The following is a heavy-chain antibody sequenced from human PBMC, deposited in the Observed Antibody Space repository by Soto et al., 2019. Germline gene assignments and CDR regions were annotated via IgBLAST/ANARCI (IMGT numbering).Heavy chain of an antibody. CDR3: ARDLGIAAAGTDYYYGMDV. V-gene: IGHV1-69*13. D-gene: IGHD6-13*01. CDR2: IIPIFGTA. Sequence: GASVKVSCKASGGTFSSYAISWVRQAPGQGLEWMGGIIPIFGTANYAQKFQGRVTITADESTSTAYMELSSLRSEDTAVYYCARDLGIAAAGTDYYYGMDVWGQGTTVTVSS. J-gene: IGHJ6*02. CDR1: GGTFSSYA.